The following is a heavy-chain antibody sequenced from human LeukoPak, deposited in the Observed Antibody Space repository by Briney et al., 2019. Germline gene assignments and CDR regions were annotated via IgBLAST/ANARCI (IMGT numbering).Heavy chain of an antibody. Sequence: SQTLSLTCAISGDSVSSNSAAWNWIRQSPSRGLEWLGRTYYWSKGYNDYAVSVKSRIPITADTSKNQSSLPLNSVTPEDTAVYYCARPFLNYYGSGSYYNGNWFDPWGQGTLVTVSS. CDR2: TYYWSKGYN. J-gene: IGHJ5*02. V-gene: IGHV6-1*01. CDR1: GDSVSSNSAA. D-gene: IGHD3-10*01. CDR3: ARPFLNYYGSGSYYNGNWFDP.